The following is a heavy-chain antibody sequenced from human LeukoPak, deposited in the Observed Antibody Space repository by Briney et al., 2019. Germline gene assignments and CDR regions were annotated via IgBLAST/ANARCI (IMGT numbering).Heavy chain of an antibody. CDR3: ARDYAGSPDY. D-gene: IGHD3-10*01. Sequence: GGSLRLSCTASGFTFSTYWINWVRRSPGKGLVWVALINGDGSTTTHADSVKGRFTISRDNAKNTAYLQMNSLRDEDTAVYFCARDYAGSPDYWGQGTLVTVSA. V-gene: IGHV3-74*03. CDR2: INGDGSTT. J-gene: IGHJ4*02. CDR1: GFTFSTYW.